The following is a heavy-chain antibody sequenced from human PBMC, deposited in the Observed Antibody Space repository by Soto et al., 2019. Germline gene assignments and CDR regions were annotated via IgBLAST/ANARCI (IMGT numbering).Heavy chain of an antibody. V-gene: IGHV1-69*04. CDR2: IIPILGIA. Sequence: GASVKVSCKASGGTFSSYTISWVRQAPGQGLEWMGRIIPILGIANYAQKFQGRVTITADKSTSTAYMELSSLRSEDTAVYYCARDIIVAPSSPRGGAFDIRGQGTMVTVSS. CDR3: ARDIIVAPSSPRGGAFDI. CDR1: GGTFSSYT. J-gene: IGHJ3*02. D-gene: IGHD5-12*01.